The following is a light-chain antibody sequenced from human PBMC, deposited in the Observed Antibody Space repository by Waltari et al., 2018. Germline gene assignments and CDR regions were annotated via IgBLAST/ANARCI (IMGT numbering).Light chain of an antibody. J-gene: IGLJ1*01. Sequence: QSALTQPPSASGSPGQSVPISCTGTINDVGGYSYVSWYQQYPGKAPKFIIYEVSKRPSGVPDRFSGSKSANTASLTVSGLQAEDEADSYCSSYAGSNTWVFGSGTKVTVL. V-gene: IGLV2-8*01. CDR1: INDVGGYSY. CDR3: SSYAGSNTWV. CDR2: EVS.